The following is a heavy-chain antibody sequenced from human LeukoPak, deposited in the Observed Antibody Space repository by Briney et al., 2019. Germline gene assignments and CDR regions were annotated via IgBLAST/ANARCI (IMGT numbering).Heavy chain of an antibody. Sequence: SETLSLTCTVSGGSISSYYWSWIRQPPGKGLEWIGYIYYSGSTYYNPSLKSRVTISVDTSKNQFSLKLSSVTAADTAVYYCARHRYGIAAPGAAYWGQGTLVTVSS. V-gene: IGHV4-59*08. CDR3: ARHRYGIAAPGAAY. CDR2: IYYSGST. CDR1: GGSISSYY. J-gene: IGHJ4*02. D-gene: IGHD6-6*01.